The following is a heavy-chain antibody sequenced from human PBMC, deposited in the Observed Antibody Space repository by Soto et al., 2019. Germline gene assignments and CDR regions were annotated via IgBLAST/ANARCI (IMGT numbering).Heavy chain of an antibody. CDR3: ATSYDSGFDP. CDR2: IRPDTGDT. CDR1: GYAFSKYG. D-gene: IGHD5-12*01. V-gene: IGHV1-18*04. J-gene: IGHJ5*02. Sequence: QLQLVQSGAEVERPGASVRVSCKAYGYAFSKYGISWIRQAPGQGLEWMGWIRPDTGDTNYAQKFQGRVTMTTDTSSNTAYMELRSLRSDDTAMYYCATSYDSGFDPWGQETLVSVSS.